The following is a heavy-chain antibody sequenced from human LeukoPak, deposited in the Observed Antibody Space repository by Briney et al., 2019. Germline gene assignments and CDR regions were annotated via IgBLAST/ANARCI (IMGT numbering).Heavy chain of an antibody. Sequence: GGSLRLSCAASGFTVSSNYMSWVRQAPGKGLEWVSVIYSGGSTYYADSVKGRFTISRDNSKNTLYPQMNSLRAEDTAVYYCARDSGYSSSWAFDYWGQGTLVTVSS. J-gene: IGHJ4*02. V-gene: IGHV3-66*01. D-gene: IGHD6-13*01. CDR1: GFTVSSNY. CDR3: ARDSGYSSSWAFDY. CDR2: IYSGGST.